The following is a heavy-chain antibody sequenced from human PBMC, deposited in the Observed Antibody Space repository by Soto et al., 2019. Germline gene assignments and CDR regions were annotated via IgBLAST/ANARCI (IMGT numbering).Heavy chain of an antibody. Sequence: GESLKISCKGPGYSYTSYWIGWVRQRPGRGLEWMGIINPDDNEDKYSPSFQGQVTISDDRSTSTAFLQWSSLKSSDTTMYYCVRRAEGRPGDGYYNVTLDVWGQGTTVTV. CDR3: VRRAEGRPGDGYYNVTLDV. CDR2: INPDDNED. V-gene: IGHV5-51*01. D-gene: IGHD1-1*01. CDR1: GYSYTSYW. J-gene: IGHJ6*02.